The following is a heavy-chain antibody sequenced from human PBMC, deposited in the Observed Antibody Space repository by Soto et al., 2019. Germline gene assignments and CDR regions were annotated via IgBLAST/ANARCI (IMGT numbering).Heavy chain of an antibody. CDR1: GFTFSSYA. Sequence: GGSLRLSCAASGFTFSSYAMSWVRQAPGKGLEWVSAISGSGGSTYYADSVKGRFTISRDNSKNTLYLQMNSLRAEDTAVYYCAXDHGSSWYAGRENYFDYWGQGTLVTVSS. CDR2: ISGSGGST. V-gene: IGHV3-23*01. J-gene: IGHJ4*02. D-gene: IGHD6-13*01. CDR3: AXDHGSSWYAGRENYFDY.